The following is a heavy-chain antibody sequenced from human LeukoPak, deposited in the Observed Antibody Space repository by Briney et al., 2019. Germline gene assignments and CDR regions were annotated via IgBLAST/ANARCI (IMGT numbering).Heavy chain of an antibody. CDR3: ARTYYDFWSGYYTSFGY. CDR1: GYTFTGYY. V-gene: IGHV1-2*02. J-gene: IGHJ4*02. Sequence: GASVKVSCKASGYTFTGYYMHWVRQAPGQGLEWMGWINPNSGGTNYAQKFQGRVTMTRDTSISTAYMELSRLRSDDTAVYYCARTYYDFWSGYYTSFGYWGQGTLVTVSP. CDR2: INPNSGGT. D-gene: IGHD3-3*01.